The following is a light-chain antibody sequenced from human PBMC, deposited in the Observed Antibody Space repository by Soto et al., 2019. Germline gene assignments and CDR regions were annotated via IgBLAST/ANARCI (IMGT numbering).Light chain of an antibody. Sequence: EFVLTQSPGTLSLSPGERATLSCRASQSVSSNLAWYQQKPGQAPRLLIYGASTRATGIPARFSGSGSGTEFTLTISSLQSEDFAVYYCQQRSDWPWTFGQGTKVDIK. J-gene: IGKJ1*01. CDR1: QSVSSN. CDR2: GAS. CDR3: QQRSDWPWT. V-gene: IGKV3-15*01.